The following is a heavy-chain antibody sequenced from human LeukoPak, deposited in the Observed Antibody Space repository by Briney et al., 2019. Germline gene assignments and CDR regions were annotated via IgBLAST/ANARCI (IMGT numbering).Heavy chain of an antibody. CDR2: INTNTGNP. CDR1: GYTFTSYG. CDR3: ARVLVAGNVWFDP. J-gene: IGHJ5*02. Sequence: ASVKVSCKASGYTFTSYGISWVRQAPGQGLEWMGWINTNTGNPTYAQGFTGRFVFSLDTSVSTAYLQISSLKAEDTAVYYCARVLVAGNVWFDPWGQGTLVTVSS. V-gene: IGHV7-4-1*02. D-gene: IGHD6-19*01.